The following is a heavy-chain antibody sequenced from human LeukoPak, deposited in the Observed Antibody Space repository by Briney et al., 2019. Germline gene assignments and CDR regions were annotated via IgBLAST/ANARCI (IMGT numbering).Heavy chain of an antibody. CDR1: GFTFSRYW. V-gene: IGHV3-74*01. J-gene: IGHJ4*02. D-gene: IGHD3-3*01. Sequence: PGGSLRLSCAASGFTFSRYWMHWVRQAPGKGLVWVSRINSEGSSTSYADSVKGRFTISRDNAKNTLYLQMNSLRAEDTAIYYCAKARDDYGVDTIDSWGQGTLVTVSS. CDR3: AKARDDYGVDTIDS. CDR2: INSEGSST.